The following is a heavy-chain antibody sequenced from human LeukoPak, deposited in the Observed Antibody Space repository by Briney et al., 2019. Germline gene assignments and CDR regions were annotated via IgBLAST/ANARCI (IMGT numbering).Heavy chain of an antibody. Sequence: PGGSLRLSCAASGFTFSTYGIHWVRQAPGKGLEWVAFIRYDGTNKWYADPVKGRFTISRDNSKNMLYLQMNSLRAEDTAVYHCAKDRDYGDYPSAYYYYMDVWGKGTTVTVSS. J-gene: IGHJ6*03. CDR3: AKDRDYGDYPSAYYYYMDV. CDR1: GFTFSTYG. CDR2: IRYDGTNK. D-gene: IGHD4-17*01. V-gene: IGHV3-30*02.